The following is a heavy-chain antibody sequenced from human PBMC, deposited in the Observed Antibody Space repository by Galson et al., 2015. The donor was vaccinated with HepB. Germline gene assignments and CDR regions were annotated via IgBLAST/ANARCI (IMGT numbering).Heavy chain of an antibody. Sequence: VKVSCKASGYTFTSYDINWVRQATGQGLEWMGWMNPNSGNTGYAQKFQGRVTMTRNTSISTAYMELSSLRSEDTAVYYCARPLYGSGSYGGYWGQGTLVTVSS. CDR1: GYTFTSYD. CDR3: ARPLYGSGSYGGY. J-gene: IGHJ4*01. CDR2: MNPNSGNT. V-gene: IGHV1-8*01. D-gene: IGHD3-10*01.